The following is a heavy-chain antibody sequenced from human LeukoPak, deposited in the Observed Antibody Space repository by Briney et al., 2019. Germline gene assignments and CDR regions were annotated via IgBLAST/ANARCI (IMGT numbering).Heavy chain of an antibody. CDR2: IYYRGTT. CDR3: ARHSAWGPFDC. J-gene: IGHJ4*02. V-gene: IGHV4-59*08. D-gene: IGHD7-27*01. CDR1: GGFMSGYY. Sequence: SETLSLTCTVSGGFMSGYYWSWMRQSPGMGLEWIAYIYYRGTTNYNPSLKSRVTISVDTSKNQFSLKLSSVTAADTAVYYCARHSAWGPFDCWGQGTLVTVSS.